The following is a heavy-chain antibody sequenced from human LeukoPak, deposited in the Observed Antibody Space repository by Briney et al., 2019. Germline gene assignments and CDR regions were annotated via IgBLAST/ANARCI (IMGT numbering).Heavy chain of an antibody. J-gene: IGHJ4*02. D-gene: IGHD3-16*01. Sequence: GGSLRLSCAASGFASSAYWMHWVRQAPGKGLEWVSRINEDATTITYADSVKGRFIISRDNSKKSLYLQMNNLRAEDTAVYYCVRDLILVWTPGDDFDFWGQGTLVIVSS. V-gene: IGHV3-74*01. CDR3: VRDLILVWTPGDDFDF. CDR1: GFASSAYW. CDR2: INEDATTI.